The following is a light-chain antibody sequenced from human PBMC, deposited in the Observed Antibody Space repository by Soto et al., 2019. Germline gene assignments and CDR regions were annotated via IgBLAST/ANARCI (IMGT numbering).Light chain of an antibody. CDR3: QHYNSYPLT. J-gene: IGKJ4*01. CDR1: QSITTH. Sequence: DIQMTQSPSSLSASVGDRVTITCRASQSITTHVNWYQQQPGRAPNLLIYKASSLESGVPSRFSGSGSGTEFTLTISSLQPDDFATYYCQHYNSYPLTFGGGTKVDIK. CDR2: KAS. V-gene: IGKV1-5*03.